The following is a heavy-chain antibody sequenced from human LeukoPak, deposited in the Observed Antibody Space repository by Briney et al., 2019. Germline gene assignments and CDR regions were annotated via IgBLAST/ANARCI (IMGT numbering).Heavy chain of an antibody. Sequence: QTGGFLRLSCAASGFTFSNYWMNWVRQAPGKGLEWVVNIEQDGGEKNYVDSVKGRFTISRDNAKNSLYLQMNSLRAEDTAVYYCAGGLGWLIDYWGQGTLVTVSS. J-gene: IGHJ4*02. CDR1: GFTFSNYW. V-gene: IGHV3-7*04. CDR3: AGGLGWLIDY. D-gene: IGHD2-15*01. CDR2: IEQDGGEK.